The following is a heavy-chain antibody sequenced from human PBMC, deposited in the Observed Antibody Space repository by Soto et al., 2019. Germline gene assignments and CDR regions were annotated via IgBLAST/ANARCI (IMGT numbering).Heavy chain of an antibody. D-gene: IGHD2-15*01. Sequence: QVQLQQWGAGLLKPSETLSLTCAVYGGSFSGYYWSWIRQPPGKGLEWIGEINHSGSTNYNPSLKTRVTISEDTSKNQFSLKLSSVTAADTAVYYCARAREPVVVIPATFDYWGQGTLVTVSS. V-gene: IGHV4-34*01. J-gene: IGHJ4*02. CDR3: ARAREPVVVIPATFDY. CDR1: GGSFSGYY. CDR2: INHSGST.